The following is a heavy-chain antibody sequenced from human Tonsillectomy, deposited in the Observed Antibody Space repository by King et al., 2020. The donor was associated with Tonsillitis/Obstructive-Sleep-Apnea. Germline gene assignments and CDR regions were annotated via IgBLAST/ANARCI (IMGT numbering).Heavy chain of an antibody. CDR1: GFTFSSYG. CDR2: VWYDGSIK. J-gene: IGHJ6*02. CDR3: ARDQTRVAYYYYAMDV. V-gene: IGHV3-33*01. Sequence: VQLVESGGGVVQPGRSLRLSCATSGFTFSSYGMHWVRQAPGKGLEWVAVVWYDGSIKDYAHSVRGRFTISRDNSKNTLYLQMDSLRAEDTAVYYCARDQTRVAYYYYAMDVWGQGTTVTVSS. D-gene: IGHD5-12*01.